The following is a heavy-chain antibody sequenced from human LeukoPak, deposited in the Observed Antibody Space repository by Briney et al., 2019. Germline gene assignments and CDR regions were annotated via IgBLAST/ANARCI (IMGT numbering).Heavy chain of an antibody. V-gene: IGHV4-59*01. CDR2: IYDSGST. D-gene: IGHD5-24*01. CDR3: AREERWLQLRAFDI. J-gene: IGHJ3*02. CDR1: GGSITNYK. Sequence: SETLSLTCTVSGGSITNYKWSWIRQSPGKGLEWIGDIYDSGSTNYNPSLKSRVTISVDTSKKQFSLKLSSVTAADTAVYYCAREERWLQLRAFDIWGQGTMVTVSS.